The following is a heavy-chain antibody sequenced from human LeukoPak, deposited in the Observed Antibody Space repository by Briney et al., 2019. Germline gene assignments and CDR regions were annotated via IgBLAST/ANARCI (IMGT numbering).Heavy chain of an antibody. CDR1: GGSISSSNW. CDR3: ARDTAGPQWAFDT. Sequence: SGTLSLTFAVSGGSISSSNWWSWVRQPPGEGLEWIGEIYHSGSTNYNPSLKSRVTISVDKSKNQFSLKLSSVTAADTAVYYCARDTAGPQWAFDTWGQGTMVTVSS. CDR2: IYHSGST. J-gene: IGHJ3*02. V-gene: IGHV4-4*02. D-gene: IGHD6-19*01.